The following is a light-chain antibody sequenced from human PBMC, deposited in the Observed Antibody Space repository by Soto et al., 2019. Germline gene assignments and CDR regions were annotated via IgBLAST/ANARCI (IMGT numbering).Light chain of an antibody. J-gene: IGLJ1*01. CDR1: SSNIGSNT. Sequence: QSVLTQPPSASGTPGQRVTISCSGSSSNIGSNTVSWYQHLPGTAPKLLIYSNNQRPSGVPDRFSGSKSGTSASLAISGLQSEDEADYYCAAWDASLNGYVFGTGTQLTVL. V-gene: IGLV1-44*01. CDR2: SNN. CDR3: AAWDASLNGYV.